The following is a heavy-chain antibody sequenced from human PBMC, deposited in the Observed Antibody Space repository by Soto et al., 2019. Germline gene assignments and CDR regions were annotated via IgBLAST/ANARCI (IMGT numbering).Heavy chain of an antibody. Sequence: QVLLVETGGGVVQPGRSLRLSCAASGFTFRTFGMHWVRQAPGKGPEWLSVIWIDGSKKFYADSVRGRFTISRDNSNNTLYLQMDSLRPEDTAVYYCVTGNQNFFDYWGQGTLVIVSS. CDR3: VTGNQNFFDY. J-gene: IGHJ4*02. V-gene: IGHV3-33*01. CDR1: GFTFRTFG. CDR2: IWIDGSKK. D-gene: IGHD1-1*01.